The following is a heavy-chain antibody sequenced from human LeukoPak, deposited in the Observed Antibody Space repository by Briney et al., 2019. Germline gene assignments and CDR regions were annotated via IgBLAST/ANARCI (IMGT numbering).Heavy chain of an antibody. V-gene: IGHV3-33*01. CDR3: AREASAAAATSFDY. CDR1: GFTFSIYG. Sequence: PGGSLRLSCAASGFTFSIYGMHWVRQAPGKGLEWVAVIWYDGSNKYYADSVKGRFTISRDNSKNTLYLQMNSLRGDDTALYYCAREASAAAATSFDYWGQGTLVTVSS. J-gene: IGHJ4*02. CDR2: IWYDGSNK. D-gene: IGHD6-13*01.